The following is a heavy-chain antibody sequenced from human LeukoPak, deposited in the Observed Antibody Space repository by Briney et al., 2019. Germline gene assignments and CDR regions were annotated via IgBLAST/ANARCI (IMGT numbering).Heavy chain of an antibody. D-gene: IGHD3-3*01. J-gene: IGHJ6*03. CDR1: GGSISSYY. Sequence: PSETLSLTCTVSGGSISSYYWSWIRQPPGKGLEWIGYIYYSGRTNYNPSLKSRVTISVDTSKNQFSLKLSSVTAADTAVYYCARAQTYYDFWSGSYYYYYMDVWGKGTTVTVSS. V-gene: IGHV4-59*01. CDR2: IYYSGRT. CDR3: ARAQTYYDFWSGSYYYYYMDV.